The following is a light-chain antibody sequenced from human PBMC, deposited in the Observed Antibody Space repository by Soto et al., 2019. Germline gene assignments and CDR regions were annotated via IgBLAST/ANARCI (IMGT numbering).Light chain of an antibody. Sequence: ALTQPPSVTGSPAQSVTISCTGTSTHFVSNNRVSWYQQPPGTAPKLMIYEVSKRPSGVPDRFSGSKSGNAASLTISGLQAADEADYYCSLYTSENAYVFGTGTKVTVL. CDR1: STHFVSNNR. CDR3: SLYTSENAYV. V-gene: IGLV2-18*01. J-gene: IGLJ1*01. CDR2: EVS.